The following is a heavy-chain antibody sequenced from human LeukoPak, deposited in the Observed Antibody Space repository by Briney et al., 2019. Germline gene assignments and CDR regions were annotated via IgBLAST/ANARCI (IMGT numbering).Heavy chain of an antibody. CDR2: ISGSGGST. CDR1: GFTFSSYA. Sequence: GGSLRLSCAASGFTFSSYAMHWVRQAPGKGLEWVSAISGSGGSTYYADSVKGRFTISRDNSKNTLYLQMNSLRAEDTAVYYCAKQILDYDFWSGYPWNWFDPWGQGTLVTVSS. CDR3: AKQILDYDFWSGYPWNWFDP. V-gene: IGHV3-23*01. D-gene: IGHD3-3*01. J-gene: IGHJ5*02.